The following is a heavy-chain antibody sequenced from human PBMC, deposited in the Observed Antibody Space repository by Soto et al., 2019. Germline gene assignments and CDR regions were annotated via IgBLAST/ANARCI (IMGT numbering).Heavy chain of an antibody. D-gene: IGHD6-6*01. CDR1: GHTFTSYD. Sequence: EASVEISCKASGHTFTSYDINWVRQSTGQGLEWMGWMNPNSGNTGYAQKFQGRVTMTRNTSISTAYMELSSLRSEDTAVYYCARGIWSSSFAYLQHWREGTLVSVSA. V-gene: IGHV1-8*01. CDR3: ARGIWSSSFAYLQH. CDR2: MNPNSGNT. J-gene: IGHJ1*01.